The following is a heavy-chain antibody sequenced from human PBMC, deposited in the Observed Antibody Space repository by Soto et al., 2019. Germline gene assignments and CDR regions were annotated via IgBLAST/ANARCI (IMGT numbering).Heavy chain of an antibody. Sequence: GGSLRLSCAASGFTFSSYAMHWVRQAPGTGLERVAVISYDGSNKYYAEYVKGRFTISRDNSKNTLYLQMNSLRAEDTAVYYCARDQYYYDSSGYYLLAYWGQGP. J-gene: IGHJ4*02. CDR3: ARDQYYYDSSGYYLLAY. V-gene: IGHV3-30-3*01. CDR1: GFTFSSYA. CDR2: ISYDGSNK. D-gene: IGHD3-22*01.